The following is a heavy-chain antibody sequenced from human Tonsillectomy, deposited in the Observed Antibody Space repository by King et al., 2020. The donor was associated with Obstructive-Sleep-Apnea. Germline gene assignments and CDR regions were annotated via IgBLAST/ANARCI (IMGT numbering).Heavy chain of an antibody. CDR3: ARDGLAYYDSSGYPPYYGMDV. D-gene: IGHD3-22*01. J-gene: IGHJ6*02. CDR2: ISTRSSYT. Sequence: VQLVESGGGLVKPGGSLRLSCAASGFTFSDYYMSWIRQAPGKGLEWISYISTRSSYTNYADSVEGRFTISRDNAKNSLYLQMNSLRAEETAVYYCARDGLAYYDSSGYPPYYGMDVWGQGTTVTVSS. CDR1: GFTFSDYY. V-gene: IGHV3-11*06.